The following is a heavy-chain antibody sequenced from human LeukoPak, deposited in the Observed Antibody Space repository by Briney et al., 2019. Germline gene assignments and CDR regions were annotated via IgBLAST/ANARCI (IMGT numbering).Heavy chain of an antibody. D-gene: IGHD6-19*01. Sequence: SETLSLTCTVSGGSISSYYWSWIRQPPGKGLEWIGSIYYSGSTYYNPSLKSRVTISVDTSKNQFSLKLSSVTAADTAVYYCARLKGIAVAGTGYYYYGMDVWGQGTTVTVSS. CDR2: IYYSGST. V-gene: IGHV4-59*05. CDR1: GGSISSYY. CDR3: ARLKGIAVAGTGYYYYGMDV. J-gene: IGHJ6*02.